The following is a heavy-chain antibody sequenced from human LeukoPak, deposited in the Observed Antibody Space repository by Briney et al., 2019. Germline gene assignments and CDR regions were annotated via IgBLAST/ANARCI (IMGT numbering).Heavy chain of an antibody. CDR3: ASHGYSSGWGAFDI. J-gene: IGHJ3*02. Sequence: GASVKVSCKASGYTFTSYGISWVRQAPGQGLEWMGWISAYNGNANYAQKLQGRVTMTTDTSTSTAYMELRSLRSDDTAVYYCASHGYSSGWGAFDIWGQGTMVTVSS. CDR2: ISAYNGNA. D-gene: IGHD6-19*01. V-gene: IGHV1-18*01. CDR1: GYTFTSYG.